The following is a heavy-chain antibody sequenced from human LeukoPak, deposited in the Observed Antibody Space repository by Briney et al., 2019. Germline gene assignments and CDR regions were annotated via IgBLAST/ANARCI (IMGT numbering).Heavy chain of an antibody. J-gene: IGHJ6*02. D-gene: IGHD3-10*01. Sequence: PSETLSLTCTVSGGSMSGFFWTWIRQPPGRELEWIGSIYYSGSSTKYNPSLKSRVTISVDTSKGQFSLNLNSATAADTAVYYCARTSRHFYGSGTNLTPWPAGMDVWGQGTTVTVSS. V-gene: IGHV4-59*01. CDR2: IYYSGSST. CDR1: GGSMSGFF. CDR3: ARTSRHFYGSGTNLTPWPAGMDV.